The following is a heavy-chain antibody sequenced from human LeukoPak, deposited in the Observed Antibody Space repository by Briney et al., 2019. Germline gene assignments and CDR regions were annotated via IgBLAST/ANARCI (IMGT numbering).Heavy chain of an antibody. Sequence: GGSLRLSCAASEFTLRRYGMHWVRQAPGKGLGWVALISYDGSNKYYADSVKGRFTISRDNSKNTLYLQMISLRPEDTAVYYCAKIAAAGRAYYYYYMDVWGKGTTVTVSS. V-gene: IGHV3-30*18. D-gene: IGHD6-13*01. J-gene: IGHJ6*03. CDR3: AKIAAAGRAYYYYYMDV. CDR1: EFTLRRYG. CDR2: ISYDGSNK.